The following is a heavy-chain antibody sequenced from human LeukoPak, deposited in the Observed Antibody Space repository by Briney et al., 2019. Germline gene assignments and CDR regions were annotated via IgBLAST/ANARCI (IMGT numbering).Heavy chain of an antibody. CDR2: FDPEDGET. CDR3: ARGSGNYGRWFDP. D-gene: IGHD4-11*01. CDR1: GYTLTELS. Sequence: ASVKVSCKVSGYTLTELSMHWVRQAPGKGLEWMGGFDPEDGETIYAQKFQGRVTITRNTSISTAYMELSSLRSEDTALYYCARGSGNYGRWFDPWGQGTLVTVSS. J-gene: IGHJ5*02. V-gene: IGHV1-24*01.